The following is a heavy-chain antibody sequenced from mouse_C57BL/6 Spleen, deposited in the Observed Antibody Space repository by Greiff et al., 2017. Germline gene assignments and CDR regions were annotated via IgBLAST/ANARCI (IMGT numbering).Heavy chain of an antibody. D-gene: IGHD2-2*01. J-gene: IGHJ3*01. CDR1: GYTFTSYG. CDR2: IYPRSGNT. V-gene: IGHV1-81*01. Sequence: LQESGAELARPGASVKLSCKASGYTFTSYGISWVKQRTGQGLEWIGEIYPRSGNTYYNEKFKGKATLTVNKSSSTAYMELRSLTSEDSAVYYCARGDYGYSWFAYWGQGTLVTGSA. CDR3: ARGDYGYSWFAY.